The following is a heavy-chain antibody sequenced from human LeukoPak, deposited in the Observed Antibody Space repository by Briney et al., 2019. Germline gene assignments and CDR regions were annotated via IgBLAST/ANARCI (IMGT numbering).Heavy chain of an antibody. CDR1: GFTFSSYS. V-gene: IGHV3-21*04. Sequence: GGSLRLSCAASGFTFSSYSMNWVRQAPGKGLEWVSSISSSSSYIYYADSVKGRFTISRDNAKNSLYLQMNSLRAEDTAVYYCAKGKSSGWYYFDYWGQGTLVTVSS. J-gene: IGHJ4*02. CDR2: ISSSSSYI. CDR3: AKGKSSGWYYFDY. D-gene: IGHD6-19*01.